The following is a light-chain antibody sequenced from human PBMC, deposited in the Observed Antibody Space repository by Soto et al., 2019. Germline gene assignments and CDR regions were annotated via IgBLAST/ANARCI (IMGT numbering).Light chain of an antibody. CDR3: QQRYSTPFT. CDR2: AAS. CDR1: QSISSY. J-gene: IGKJ4*01. Sequence: DIQMTQSPSSLSASVGDRVTITCRASQSISSYLNWYQQKPGKAPKLLIYAASSLQSGVPPRFSGSGSGTDFPHTISSLKPEDFATYYCQQRYSTPFTFGGGTKVEVK. V-gene: IGKV1-39*01.